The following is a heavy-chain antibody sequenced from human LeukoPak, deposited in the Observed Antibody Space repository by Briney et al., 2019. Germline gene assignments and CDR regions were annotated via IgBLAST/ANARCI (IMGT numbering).Heavy chain of an antibody. J-gene: IGHJ3*02. D-gene: IGHD2-15*01. V-gene: IGHV4-4*07. CDR2: IYTSGST. CDR1: GGSISSYY. CDR3: ARHPPQYCSGGSCYEYAFDI. Sequence: PSETLSLTCTVSGGSISSYYWSWIRQPAGKGLEWIGRIYTSGSTNYNPSLKSRVTISVDTSKNQFSLKLSSVTAADTAVYYCARHPPQYCSGGSCYEYAFDIWGQGTMVTVSS.